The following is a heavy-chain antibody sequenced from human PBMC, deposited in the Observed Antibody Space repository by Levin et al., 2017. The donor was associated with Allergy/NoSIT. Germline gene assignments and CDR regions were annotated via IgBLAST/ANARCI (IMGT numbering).Heavy chain of an antibody. CDR3: ARGLRRLSPFDY. J-gene: IGHJ4*02. D-gene: IGHD2/OR15-2a*01. V-gene: IGHV4-34*01. Sequence: PSETLSLTCAVYGGSFSGYYWSWIRQPPGKGLEWIGEINHSGSTNYNPSLKSRVTISVDTSKNQFSLKLSSVTAADTAVYYCARGLRRLSPFDYWGQGTLVTVSS. CDR1: GGSFSGYY. CDR2: INHSGST.